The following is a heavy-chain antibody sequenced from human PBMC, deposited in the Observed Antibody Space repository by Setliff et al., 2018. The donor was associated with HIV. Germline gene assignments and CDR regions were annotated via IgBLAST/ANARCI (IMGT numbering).Heavy chain of an antibody. CDR3: AQTTKPSQFDY. Sequence: SGPTLVNPTQTLTLTCTFSGFSLSTSGVGVGWIRQPPGKALEWLALIYWDDDKRYSPSLKSRLTIIKDTYKNQVVLTVTNMNSVDTATYYCAQTTKPSQFDYWGQGTLVTVSS. V-gene: IGHV2-5*02. CDR2: IYWDDDK. D-gene: IGHD1-26*01. J-gene: IGHJ4*02. CDR1: GFSLSTSGVG.